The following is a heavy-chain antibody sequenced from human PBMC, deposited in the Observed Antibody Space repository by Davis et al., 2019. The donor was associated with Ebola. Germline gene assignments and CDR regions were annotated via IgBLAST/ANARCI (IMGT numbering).Heavy chain of an antibody. CDR2: INYSGST. Sequence: MPSETLSLTCAVYGGSFSGYYWTWIRQPPGKGLEWIGEINYSGSTNYNPSLKSRVTISVDTSKNQFSLKLSSVTAADTALYYCARGGGFGGYGMDVWGQGTTVTVSS. CDR3: ARGGGFGGYGMDV. V-gene: IGHV4-34*01. J-gene: IGHJ6*02. CDR1: GGSFSGYY. D-gene: IGHD3-10*01.